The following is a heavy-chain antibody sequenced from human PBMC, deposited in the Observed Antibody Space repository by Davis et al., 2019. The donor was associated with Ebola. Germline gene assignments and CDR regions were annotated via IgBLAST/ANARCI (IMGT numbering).Heavy chain of an antibody. CDR2: IYYSGST. V-gene: IGHV4-61*01. J-gene: IGHJ5*02. CDR1: GGSVSSGSYY. D-gene: IGHD3-22*01. Sequence: PSETLSLTCTVSGGSVSSGSYYWSWIRQPPGKGLEWIGYIYYSGSTNYNPSLKSRVTISVDTSKNQFSLKLSSVTAADTAVYYCARTYYYDSSGYLWFDPWGQGTLVTVSS. CDR3: ARTYYYDSSGYLWFDP.